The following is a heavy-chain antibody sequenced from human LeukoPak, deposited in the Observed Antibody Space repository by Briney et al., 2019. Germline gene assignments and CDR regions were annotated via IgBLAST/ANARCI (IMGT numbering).Heavy chain of an antibody. J-gene: IGHJ3*02. V-gene: IGHV3-15*01. CDR3: TTDLGSFGELLGLGAFDI. Sequence: PGGSLRLSCAASGFTFSNAWMSWVRQAPGKGLEWVGRIKSKTDGGTTDYAAPVKGRFTISRDDSKNTLYLQMNSLKTEDTAVYYCTTDLGSFGELLGLGAFDIWGQGTMVTVSS. D-gene: IGHD3-10*01. CDR2: IKSKTDGGTT. CDR1: GFTFSNAW.